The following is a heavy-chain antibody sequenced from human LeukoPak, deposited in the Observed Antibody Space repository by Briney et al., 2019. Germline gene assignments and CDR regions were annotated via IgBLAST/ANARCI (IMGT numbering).Heavy chain of an antibody. V-gene: IGHV3-23*01. CDR3: ARDPGSYGPIYYFDY. CDR1: GFTFSSYG. CDR2: ISGDAGRT. J-gene: IGHJ4*02. Sequence: GGSLRLSCAASGFTFSSYGMNWVRQAPGKGLEWVSGISGDAGRTYYADSVKGRFTIYRDNSKNTLYLQMNSLRAEDTAVYYCARDPGSYGPIYYFDYWGQGTLVTVSS. D-gene: IGHD5-18*01.